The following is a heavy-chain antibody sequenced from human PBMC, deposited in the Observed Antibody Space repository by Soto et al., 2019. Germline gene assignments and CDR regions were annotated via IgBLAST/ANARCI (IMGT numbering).Heavy chain of an antibody. Sequence: SETLSLTCAVYGGPFSGYYWSWIRQPPGKGLEWIGYIYYSGSTNYNPSLKSRVTLSLDTSKNQLSLKLSSVTAADTAVYYCARDTGWGVSNSWPYYFDYWGQGTLVTVSS. V-gene: IGHV4-59*01. CDR2: IYYSGST. CDR3: ARDTGWGVSNSWPYYFDY. D-gene: IGHD6-13*01. J-gene: IGHJ4*02. CDR1: GGPFSGYY.